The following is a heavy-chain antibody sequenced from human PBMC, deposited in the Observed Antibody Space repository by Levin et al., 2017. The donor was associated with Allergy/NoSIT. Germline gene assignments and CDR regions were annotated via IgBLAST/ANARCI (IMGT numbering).Heavy chain of an antibody. Sequence: GGSLRLSCAASGFTFSSYAMSWVRQAPGKGLEWVSAISGSGGSTYYADSVKGRFTISRDNSKNTLYLQMNSLRAEDTAVYYCAKAENYDILTGCEPAAAFCDYWGQGTLVTVSA. V-gene: IGHV3-23*01. CDR2: ISGSGGST. CDR3: AKAENYDILTGCEPAAAFCDY. D-gene: IGHD3-9*01. J-gene: IGHJ4*02. CDR1: GFTFSSYA.